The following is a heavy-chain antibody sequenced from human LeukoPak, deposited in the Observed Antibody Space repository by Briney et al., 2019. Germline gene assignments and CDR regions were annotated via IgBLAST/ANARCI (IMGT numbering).Heavy chain of an antibody. CDR1: GFTFGDYA. J-gene: IGHJ4*02. D-gene: IGHD5-18*01. CDR3: TKMVTRGY. CDR2: IWYDGSNK. V-gene: IGHV3-33*06. Sequence: PGRSLRLSCTASGFTFGDYAMSWVRQAPGKGLEWVAVIWYDGSNKYYADSVKGRFTISRDNSKNTLYLQMNSLKTEDTAVYYCTKMVTRGYWGQGTLVTVSS.